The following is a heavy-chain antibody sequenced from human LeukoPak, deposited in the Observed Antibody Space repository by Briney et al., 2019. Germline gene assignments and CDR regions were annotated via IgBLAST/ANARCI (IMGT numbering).Heavy chain of an antibody. V-gene: IGHV4-59*08. J-gene: IGHJ4*02. CDR2: ISDIGSI. CDR1: GGSISSYY. D-gene: IGHD2/OR15-2a*01. Sequence: SETLSLNWTVSGGSISSYYWNWIQQPPGKGLGWIAYISDIGSINYNPSLKSRVTISLDTSKNQFSLKLSSVTAADTAVYYCAGHHPRNTVDFWGQGTLVTVSS. CDR3: AGHHPRNTVDF.